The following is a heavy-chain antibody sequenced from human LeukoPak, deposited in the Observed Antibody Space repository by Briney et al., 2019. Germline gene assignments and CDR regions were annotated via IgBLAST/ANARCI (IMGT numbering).Heavy chain of an antibody. V-gene: IGHV4-34*01. J-gene: IGHJ4*02. Sequence: PSETLSLTCAVYGGSFSGYYWSWIRQPPGKGLEWIGEINHSGSTNYNPSLKSRVTISVDTSKNQFSLKLSSVTAADTAVYYCARAKDYGGQVDYWGQGTLVTVSS. CDR1: GGSFSGYY. D-gene: IGHD4-23*01. CDR3: ARAKDYGGQVDY. CDR2: INHSGST.